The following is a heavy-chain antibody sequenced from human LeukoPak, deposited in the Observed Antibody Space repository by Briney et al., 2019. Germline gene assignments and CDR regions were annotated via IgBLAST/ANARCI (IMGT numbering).Heavy chain of an antibody. D-gene: IGHD3-10*01. V-gene: IGHV3-21*01. CDR2: ISSDNTYI. CDR3: AREEVAYYGSGSYMDY. J-gene: IGHJ4*02. CDR1: GFTFRTYN. Sequence: GGSLRLSCAASGFTFRTYNMNWVRQAPGKGLEWVSTISSDNTYIYYADSVKGRFTISRDNAKNTLYLQMNSLRAEDTAVYYCAREEVAYYGSGSYMDYWGQGTLVTVSS.